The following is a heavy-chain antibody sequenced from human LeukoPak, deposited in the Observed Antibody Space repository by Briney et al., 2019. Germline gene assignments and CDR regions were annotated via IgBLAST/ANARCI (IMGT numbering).Heavy chain of an antibody. CDR3: AKGSKLRSTSCLDAFDI. J-gene: IGHJ3*02. V-gene: IGHV3-23*01. CDR2: ISGSGGST. CDR1: GFTFSSYA. D-gene: IGHD2-2*01. Sequence: PGGSLRLSCAASGFTFSSYAMSWVRQAPGKGLEWVSAISGSGGSTYYADSVKGRFTISRDNSKNTLYLQMNSLRAEDTAVYYCAKGSKLRSTSCLDAFDIWGQGTMVTVSS.